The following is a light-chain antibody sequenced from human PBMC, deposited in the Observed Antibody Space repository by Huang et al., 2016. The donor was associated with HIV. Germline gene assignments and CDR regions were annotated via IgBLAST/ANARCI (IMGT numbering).Light chain of an antibody. CDR2: DTS. CDR3: QQRGDWPLT. V-gene: IGKV3-11*01. CDR1: QTIINY. Sequence: EIVLTQSPATLSLSPGERATLSCRASQTIINYLAWYQQKPGQAPRLLIYDTSNRATGLPARFSGSGSGTDFTLTISSLEPEDFAVYYCQQRGDWPLTFGGGTKVEIK. J-gene: IGKJ4*01.